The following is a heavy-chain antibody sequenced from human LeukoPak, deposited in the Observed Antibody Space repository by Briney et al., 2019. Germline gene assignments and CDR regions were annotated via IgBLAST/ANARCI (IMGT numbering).Heavy chain of an antibody. D-gene: IGHD1-26*01. CDR1: GYTFTSYG. CDR3: ARDTSVGIVGATDYFDY. V-gene: IGHV1-18*01. J-gene: IGHJ4*02. CDR2: ISAYNGNT. Sequence: ASVKVSCKASGYTFTSYGISWVRQAPGQGLEWMGWISAYNGNTNYAQKLQGRVTMTTDTSTSTAYMELSSLRSEDTAVYYCARDTSVGIVGATDYFDYWGQGTLVTVSS.